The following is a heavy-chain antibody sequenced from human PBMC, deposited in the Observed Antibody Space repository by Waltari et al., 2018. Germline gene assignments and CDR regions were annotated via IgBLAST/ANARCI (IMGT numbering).Heavy chain of an antibody. CDR2: NSHSRST. D-gene: IGHD4-17*01. CDR3: ARGPMLDYGDNSGHYYYGLDV. Sequence: QVQLQQWGAGLLKPSETLSLTCAVYGESLSGYFWSWIRQPPGKGLEGNGENSHSRSTHTHPSLKNRVPISGGTYKRRCSLKLSSVTAADAAVYFCARGPMLDYGDNSGHYYYGLDVWGQGTTVIVSS. CDR1: GESLSGYF. J-gene: IGHJ6*02. V-gene: IGHV4-34*01.